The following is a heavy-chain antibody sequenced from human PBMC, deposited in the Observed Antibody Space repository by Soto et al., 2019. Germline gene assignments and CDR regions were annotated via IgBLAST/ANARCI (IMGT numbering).Heavy chain of an antibody. CDR3: AKEGWLLHRPLNSFDP. CDR2: ISGSGGST. CDR1: GFTFSSYA. Sequence: GGSLRLSCAASGFTFSSYAMSWVRQAPGKGLEWVSAISGSGGSTYYADSVKGRFTISRDNSKNTLYLQMNSLRAEDTAVYYCAKEGWLLHRPLNSFDPWGQGTLVTVSS. J-gene: IGHJ5*02. D-gene: IGHD3-22*01. V-gene: IGHV3-23*01.